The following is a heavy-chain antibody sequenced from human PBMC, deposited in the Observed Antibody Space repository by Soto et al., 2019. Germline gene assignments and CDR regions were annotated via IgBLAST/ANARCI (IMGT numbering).Heavy chain of an antibody. Sequence: QVQLQESGPGLVKPSQTLSLTCTVSGFSISSAGYYWNWIRQHPGKGLEWIGYIFYSGNTHYNPSLQSRVTISIDTYKNQFSLRHSSMTAADTAVYYCARSATFGVPYYYGMDVWGQGTTVTVSS. J-gene: IGHJ6*02. D-gene: IGHD3-3*01. CDR1: GFSISSAGYY. V-gene: IGHV4-31*03. CDR2: IFYSGNT. CDR3: ARSATFGVPYYYGMDV.